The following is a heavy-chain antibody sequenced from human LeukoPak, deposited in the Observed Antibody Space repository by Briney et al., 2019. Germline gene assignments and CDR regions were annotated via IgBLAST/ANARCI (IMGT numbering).Heavy chain of an antibody. J-gene: IGHJ4*02. CDR1: GGSIGSSSYY. CDR2: IYYSGST. CDR3: ARLGCCGP. Sequence: SETLSLTCTVSGGSIGSSSYYWGWIRQPPGKGLEWIGSIYYSGSTYYNPSLKSRVTISVDTSKNQFSLKLSSVTAADTAVYYCARLGCCGPWGQGTLVTVSS. D-gene: IGHD3-16*01. V-gene: IGHV4-39*01.